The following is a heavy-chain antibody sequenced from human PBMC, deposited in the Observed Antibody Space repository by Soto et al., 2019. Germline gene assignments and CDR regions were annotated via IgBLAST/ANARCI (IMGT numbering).Heavy chain of an antibody. CDR3: AHSGPEIDSSGPQNWFDP. Sequence: SGPTVVNPTQTLTLTCTFSGFSLSTSGVGVGWIRQPPGKALEWLALIYWNDDKRYSPSLKSRLTITKDTSKNQVVLTMTNMDPGDRATYYCAHSGPEIDSSGPQNWFDPWGQGTLVTVSS. V-gene: IGHV2-5*01. D-gene: IGHD3-22*01. J-gene: IGHJ5*02. CDR1: GFSLSTSGVG. CDR2: IYWNDDK.